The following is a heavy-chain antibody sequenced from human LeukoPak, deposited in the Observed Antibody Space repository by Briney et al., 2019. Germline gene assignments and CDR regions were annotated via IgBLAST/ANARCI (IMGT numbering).Heavy chain of an antibody. CDR2: INPSGGST. V-gene: IGHV1-46*01. CDR3: AREGHPWVVPAAHTNYFDY. Sequence: ASVKVSCKASGYTFTSYYMHWVRQAPGQGLEWMGIINPSGGSTSYALKFQGRVTMTRDTSTSTVYMELSSLRSEDTAVYYCAREGHPWVVPAAHTNYFDYWGQGTLVTVSS. D-gene: IGHD2-2*01. J-gene: IGHJ4*02. CDR1: GYTFTSYY.